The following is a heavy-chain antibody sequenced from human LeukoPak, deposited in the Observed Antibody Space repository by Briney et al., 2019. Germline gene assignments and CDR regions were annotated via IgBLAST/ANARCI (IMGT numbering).Heavy chain of an antibody. CDR1: GFTFSSYA. Sequence: LGGSLRLSCAASGFTFSSYAMSWVRQAPGKGLEWVSAISGSGGSTYYADSVKGRFTISRDNSKNTLYLQMNSLRAEDTAVYYCATTASYDFWSVLRDYWGQGTLVTVSS. D-gene: IGHD3-3*01. CDR2: ISGSGGST. J-gene: IGHJ4*02. V-gene: IGHV3-23*01. CDR3: ATTASYDFWSVLRDY.